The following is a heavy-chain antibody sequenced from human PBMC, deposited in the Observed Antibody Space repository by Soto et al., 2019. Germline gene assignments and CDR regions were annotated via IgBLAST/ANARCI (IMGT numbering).Heavy chain of an antibody. CDR3: VHSSGWTHTT. CDR2: LYRNDDN. CDR1: GFSLSTSEVG. Sequence: QITLKESGPTLVKPTQTLTLNCTFSGFSLSTSEVGVAWIRHPPGKALEWLALLYRNDDNRYSPSLKSRLTITKDTSKNQVILTMTDMDPVDTATYYCVHSSGWTHTTWGQGTLVTVSS. D-gene: IGHD1-1*01. V-gene: IGHV2-5*01. J-gene: IGHJ5*02.